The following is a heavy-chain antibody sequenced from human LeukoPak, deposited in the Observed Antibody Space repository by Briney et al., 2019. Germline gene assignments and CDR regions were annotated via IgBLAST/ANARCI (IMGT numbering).Heavy chain of an antibody. V-gene: IGHV3-23*01. J-gene: IGHJ4*02. CDR1: GITLSNYG. CDR3: AKRGVVIRVILVGFHREAYYFDS. CDR2: ISDRGSRT. Sequence: GGSLRLSCAVSGITLSNYGMSWVRQAPGKGPEWVAGISDRGSRTNYADSVKGRFTISTDHPKNTLYLQMNSLRAEDTAVYFCAKRGVVIRVILVGFHREAYYFDSWGQGALVTVSS. D-gene: IGHD3-22*01.